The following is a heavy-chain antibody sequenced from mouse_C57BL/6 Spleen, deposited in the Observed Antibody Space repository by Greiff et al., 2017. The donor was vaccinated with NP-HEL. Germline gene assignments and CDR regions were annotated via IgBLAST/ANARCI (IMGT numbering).Heavy chain of an antibody. CDR2: INPSNGGT. D-gene: IGHD2-3*01. CDR3: ARSRPYDGYLFAY. Sequence: VQLQQPGTELVKPGASVKLSCKASGYTFTSYWMHWVKQRPGQGLEWIGNINPSNGGTNYNEKFKSKATLTVDKSSSPAYMQLSSLTSEDSAVYYCARSRPYDGYLFAYWGQGTLVTVSA. V-gene: IGHV1-53*01. CDR1: GYTFTSYW. J-gene: IGHJ3*01.